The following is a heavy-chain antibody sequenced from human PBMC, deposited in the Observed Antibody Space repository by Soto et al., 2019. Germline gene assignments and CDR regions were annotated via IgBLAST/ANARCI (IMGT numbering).Heavy chain of an antibody. J-gene: IGHJ4*02. CDR3: ASGGGYSYGYEGY. CDR1: GFTVSSNY. V-gene: IGHV3-53*01. CDR2: IYSGGST. Sequence: PGGSLRLSCAASGFTVSSNYMSWVRQAPGKGLEWVSVIYSGGSTYYADSVKGRFTISRDNSKNTLYLQMNSLRAEDTAVYYCASGGGYSYGYEGYWGQGTLVTVSS. D-gene: IGHD5-18*01.